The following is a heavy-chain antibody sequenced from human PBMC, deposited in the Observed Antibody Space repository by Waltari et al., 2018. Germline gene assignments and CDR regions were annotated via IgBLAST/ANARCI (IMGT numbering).Heavy chain of an antibody. CDR3: ARNGIAVAGTEDY. J-gene: IGHJ4*02. V-gene: IGHV4-59*12. Sequence: QVQLQESGPGLVKPSETLSLTCTVSGGSISSYYWSWLRQPPGKGLEWIGYIYYSGSTNYNPSLKSRVTISVDTSKNQFSLKLSSVTAADTAVYYCARNGIAVAGTEDYWGQGTLVTVSS. D-gene: IGHD6-19*01. CDR1: GGSISSYY. CDR2: IYYSGST.